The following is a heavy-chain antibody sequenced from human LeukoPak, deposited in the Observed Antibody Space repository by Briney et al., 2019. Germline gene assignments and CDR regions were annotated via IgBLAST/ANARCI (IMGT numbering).Heavy chain of an antibody. J-gene: IGHJ5*02. Sequence: SETLSLTCTVSGGSISSSSYYWGWIRQPPGKGPEWIGSIYYSGSTYYNPSLKSRVTISVDTSKNQFSLKLSSVTAADTAVYYCASLGGDSDNWFDPWGQGTLVTVSS. CDR1: GGSISSSSYY. V-gene: IGHV4-39*01. CDR3: ASLGGDSDNWFDP. CDR2: IYYSGST. D-gene: IGHD2-21*02.